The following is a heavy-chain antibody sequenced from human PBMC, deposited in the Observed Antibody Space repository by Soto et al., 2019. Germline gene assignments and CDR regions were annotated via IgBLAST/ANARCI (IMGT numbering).Heavy chain of an antibody. CDR2: IIPIFGTA. D-gene: IGHD6-6*01. V-gene: IGHV1-69*13. CDR1: GGTFSSYA. Sequence: SVKVSCKASGGTFSSYAISWVRQAPGQGLEWMGGIIPIFGTANYAQKFQGRVTITADESTSTAYMELSSLRSEDTAVYYCARPLKVWSIAANDAFDIWGQGTMVTVSS. J-gene: IGHJ3*02. CDR3: ARPLKVWSIAANDAFDI.